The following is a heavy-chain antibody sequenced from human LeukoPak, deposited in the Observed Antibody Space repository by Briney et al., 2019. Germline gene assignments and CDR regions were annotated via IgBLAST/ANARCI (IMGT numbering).Heavy chain of an antibody. Sequence: PGGSLRLSCAASGFTFSSYWMHWVRQAPGKGLVWVSRINDAGSSTTYADSVKGRFTISRDNTKNTLYLQMNSLRAEDTAVYYCARVGYTYNYGRWYGLGVWGQGTTVTVSS. V-gene: IGHV3-74*01. D-gene: IGHD5-18*01. CDR3: ARVGYTYNYGRWYGLGV. CDR2: INDAGSST. CDR1: GFTFSSYW. J-gene: IGHJ6*02.